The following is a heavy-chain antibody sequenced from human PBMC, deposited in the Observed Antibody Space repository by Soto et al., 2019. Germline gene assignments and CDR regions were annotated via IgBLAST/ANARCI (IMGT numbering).Heavy chain of an antibody. V-gene: IGHV3-23*01. CDR1: GFTFSSYA. Sequence: GGSLRLSCAASGFTFSSYAMSWVRQAPGKGLEWVSAISGSGGSTYYADSVKGRFTISRDNSKNTLYLQMNSLRAEDTAVYYCANAEFTMVRGVSPTFDYWGQGTLVTVSS. J-gene: IGHJ4*02. CDR3: ANAEFTMVRGVSPTFDY. D-gene: IGHD3-10*01. CDR2: ISGSGGST.